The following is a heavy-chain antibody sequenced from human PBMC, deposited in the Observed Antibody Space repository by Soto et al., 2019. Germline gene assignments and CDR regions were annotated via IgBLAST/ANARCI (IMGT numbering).Heavy chain of an antibody. Sequence: EVQLLESGGGLVRPGGSLRLSCAASGFTFSSYTMTWVRQAPGERLEWVSSIVGSGDNTYYADSVKGRFTISRDNSKTTLYLQMNSLRAEDTAVYHCAKYYYGSGSIRAFDIWGQGTMVTVSS. CDR1: GFTFSSYT. CDR3: AKYYYGSGSIRAFDI. V-gene: IGHV3-23*01. D-gene: IGHD3-10*01. CDR2: IVGSGDNT. J-gene: IGHJ3*02.